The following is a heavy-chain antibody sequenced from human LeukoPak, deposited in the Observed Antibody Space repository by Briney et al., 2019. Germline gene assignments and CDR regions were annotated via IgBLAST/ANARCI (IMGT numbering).Heavy chain of an antibody. CDR2: ISYDGSNK. CDR3: ARDET. J-gene: IGHJ5*02. Sequence: GGSLRLSCAASGFTFSSYAMHWVRQAPGKGLEGVAVISYDGSNKYYADSVKGRFTISRDNSKNTLYLQMNSLRAEDTAVYYCARDETWGQGTLVTVSS. CDR1: GFTFSSYA. V-gene: IGHV3-30*04.